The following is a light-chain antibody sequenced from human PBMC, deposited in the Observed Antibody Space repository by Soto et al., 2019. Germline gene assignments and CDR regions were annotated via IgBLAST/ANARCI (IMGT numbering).Light chain of an antibody. Sequence: EIVMAQSPATLSVSPGERATLSCRASQSVGSNLAWYQQKPGQAPRLLIFGASYRATGIPARFSGSGSGTEFNLTISSLQSEDFAVYFCQQYDDWLRLTFGGGTKVDIK. J-gene: IGKJ4*01. CDR2: GAS. CDR1: QSVGSN. V-gene: IGKV3D-15*01. CDR3: QQYDDWLRLT.